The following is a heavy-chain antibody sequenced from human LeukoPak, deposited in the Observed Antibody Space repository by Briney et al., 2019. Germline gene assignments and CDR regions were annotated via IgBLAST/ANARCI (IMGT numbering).Heavy chain of an antibody. CDR1: GGAFSSYA. V-gene: IGHV1-69*05. CDR2: IIPIFGTA. J-gene: IGHJ6*03. Sequence: SVKVSCKASGGAFSSYAISWVRQAPGQGLEWMGGIIPIFGTANYAQKFQGRVTITTDESTSTAYMELSSLRSEDTAVYYCARSYSSSSYYYYYYMDVWGKGTTVTVSS. D-gene: IGHD6-6*01. CDR3: ARSYSSSSYYYYYYMDV.